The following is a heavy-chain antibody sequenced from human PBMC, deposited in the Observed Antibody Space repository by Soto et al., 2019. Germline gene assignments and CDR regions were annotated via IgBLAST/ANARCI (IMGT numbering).Heavy chain of an antibody. J-gene: IGHJ5*02. V-gene: IGHV4-30-4*01. CDR1: GGSISSGDYF. D-gene: IGHD6-13*01. CDR3: ARVKGAAAGTLWDNRLDP. CDR2: IYYSGST. Sequence: SETLSLTCTVSGGSISSGDYFWSWIRQPPGKGLEWIGYIYYSGSTYYNPSLKSRVTISVDTSKNQFSLKLSSVTAADTAVYYCARVKGAAAGTLWDNRLDPWGRGTLVTVSS.